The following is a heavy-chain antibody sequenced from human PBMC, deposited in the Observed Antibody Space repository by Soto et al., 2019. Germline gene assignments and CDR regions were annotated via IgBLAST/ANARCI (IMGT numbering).Heavy chain of an antibody. CDR2: ISANSGDT. CDR1: GYTFSSYG. D-gene: IGHD2-21*01. J-gene: IGHJ4*02. CDR3: AREFRDSCGGPSGIYFDF. V-gene: IGHV1-18*01. Sequence: QVQLVQSGAEVKEPGASVRVSCKASGYTFSSYGFSWVRQAPGQGLEWVAWISANSGDTNSAQKFQGRVTLTTDTSTSTAYMDLRSLTSDDTAIYYCAREFRDSCGGPSGIYFDFWGQGTLVTVSS.